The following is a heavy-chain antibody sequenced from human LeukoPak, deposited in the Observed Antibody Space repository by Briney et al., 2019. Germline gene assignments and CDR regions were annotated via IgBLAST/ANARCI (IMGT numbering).Heavy chain of an antibody. CDR2: IYYSGST. CDR3: ARTIAAAGTGLDY. Sequence: SETLSLTCTVSGGSISSSSYYWGWIRQPPGKGLEWIGYIYYSGSTNYNPSLKSRVTISVDTSKNQFSLKLSSVTAADTAVYYCARTIAAAGTGLDYWGQGTLVTVSS. CDR1: GGSISSSSYY. D-gene: IGHD6-13*01. V-gene: IGHV4-61*05. J-gene: IGHJ4*02.